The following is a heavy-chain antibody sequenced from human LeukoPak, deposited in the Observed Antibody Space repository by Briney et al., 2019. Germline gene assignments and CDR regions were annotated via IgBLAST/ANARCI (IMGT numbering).Heavy chain of an antibody. D-gene: IGHD2-8*01. J-gene: IGHJ4*02. CDR2: ISGSGETT. V-gene: IGHV3-23*01. Sequence: GGSLRLSCAASGFTFSSYGMTWLRQTPAKGLEWVSAISGSGETTYYSDSVKGRFTISRDNSKNTLFLQMNSLRVEDAAMHYCAKTNGYFDQWGQGTLVAVSS. CDR3: AKTNGYFDQ. CDR1: GFTFSSYG.